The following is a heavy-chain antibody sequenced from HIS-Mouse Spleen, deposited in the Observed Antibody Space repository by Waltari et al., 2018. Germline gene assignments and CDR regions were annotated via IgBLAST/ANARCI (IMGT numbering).Heavy chain of an antibody. CDR2: IKQDGSEK. D-gene: IGHD3-22*01. CDR1: GFTFSSYW. J-gene: IGHJ6*02. V-gene: IGHV3-7*01. Sequence: EVQLVESGGGLVQPGGSLRLSCAASGFTFSSYWMSWFRQAPGKGLEGVANIKQDGSEKYYVDSVKGRFTISRDNAKNSLYLQMNSLRAEDTAVYYCARSYYYDSSGYYYYYYGMDVWGQGTTVTVSS. CDR3: ARSYYYDSSGYYYYYYGMDV.